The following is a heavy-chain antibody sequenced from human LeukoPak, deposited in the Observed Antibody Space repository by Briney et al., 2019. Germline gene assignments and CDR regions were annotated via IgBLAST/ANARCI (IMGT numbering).Heavy chain of an antibody. CDR3: ARGGYYGSGSYYFDY. CDR2: IYYSGST. V-gene: IGHV4-30-4*01. D-gene: IGHD3-10*01. J-gene: IGHJ4*02. CDR1: GGSISSGGYY. Sequence: SQTLSLTCTVSGGSISSGGYYWSWIRQPPGKGLEWIGYIYYSGSTYYNPSLKSRVTISVDTSKNQFSLKLSSVTAADTAVYYCARGGYYGSGSYYFDYWGQGTLVTVSS.